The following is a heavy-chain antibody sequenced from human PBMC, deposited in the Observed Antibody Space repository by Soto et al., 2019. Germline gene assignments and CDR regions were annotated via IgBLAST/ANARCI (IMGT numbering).Heavy chain of an antibody. Sequence: GGSLRLSCAASGFTFSSYSINWVRQAPGKGLEWVSYISSSSSTIYYADSVKGRFTISRDNAKNSLYLQMNSLRHEDTAVYYCARGISGRVTYYDFCSWFDPWGQGTLVTVSS. CDR2: ISSSSSTI. V-gene: IGHV3-48*02. CDR1: GFTFSSYS. CDR3: ARGISGRVTYYDFCSWFDP. D-gene: IGHD3-3*01. J-gene: IGHJ5*02.